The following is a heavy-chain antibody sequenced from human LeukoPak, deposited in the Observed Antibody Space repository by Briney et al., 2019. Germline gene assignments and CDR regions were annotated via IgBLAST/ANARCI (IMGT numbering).Heavy chain of an antibody. CDR3: ATLKLEPFDY. V-gene: IGHV1-18*01. CDR2: ISAYNGNT. J-gene: IGHJ4*02. Sequence: ASVKVSCKASGYTFTSYGISWVRQAPGQGLEWMGWISAYNGNTNYAQKLQGRVTMTEDTSTDTAYMELSSLRSEDTAVYYCATLKLEPFDYWGQGTLVTVSS. CDR1: GYTFTSYG. D-gene: IGHD1-1*01.